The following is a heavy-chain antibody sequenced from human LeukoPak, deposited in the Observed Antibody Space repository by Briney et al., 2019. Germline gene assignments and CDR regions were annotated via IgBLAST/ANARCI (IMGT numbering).Heavy chain of an antibody. V-gene: IGHV4-4*02. Sequence: SGALSLTFAVSGGSISSSNWWRWVRQPPGKGLEWIGEIYHSGSTNYNPSLKSRVTISVDKSKNQISLKLSSVTAADTAVYYCAIFMGTVTTPYFDYWGQGTLVTVSS. J-gene: IGHJ4*02. CDR3: AIFMGTVTTPYFDY. CDR1: GGSISSSNW. D-gene: IGHD4-17*01. CDR2: IYHSGST.